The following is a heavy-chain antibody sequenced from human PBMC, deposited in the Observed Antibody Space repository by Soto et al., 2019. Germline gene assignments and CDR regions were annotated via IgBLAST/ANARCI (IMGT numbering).Heavy chain of an antibody. V-gene: IGHV3-74*01. Sequence: PGGSLRLSCAASGFTFSNYWMHWVRQVPGKGLVWVARINEGGAYRSYADFAEGRFTISRDNAKNTVYLQMNGLRADDTAIYYCAGGSLRAKYSSSWFFDFWGQGTLVTVSS. D-gene: IGHD6-13*01. CDR3: AGGSLRAKYSSSWFFDF. CDR1: GFTFSNYW. J-gene: IGHJ4*02. CDR2: INEGGAYR.